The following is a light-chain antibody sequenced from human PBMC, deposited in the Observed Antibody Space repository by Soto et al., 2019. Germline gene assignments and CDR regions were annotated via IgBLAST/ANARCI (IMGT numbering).Light chain of an antibody. CDR2: GAS. V-gene: IGKV3-15*01. CDR3: QQYNNWPRT. J-gene: IGKJ2*01. CDR1: QSVSSN. Sequence: EIVMTQSPATLSVSPGERVTLSCRASQSVSSNLAWYQQKPGKAPRLLIYGASTRSTGIPARFSGSGSGTEFTLTISSLQSEDFVVYYCQQYNNWPRTFGQGTKLEIK.